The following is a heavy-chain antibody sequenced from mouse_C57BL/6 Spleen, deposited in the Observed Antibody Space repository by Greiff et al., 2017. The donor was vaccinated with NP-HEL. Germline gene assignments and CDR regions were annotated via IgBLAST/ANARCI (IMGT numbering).Heavy chain of an antibody. CDR1: GYTFTSYW. J-gene: IGHJ4*01. V-gene: IGHV1-69*01. Sequence: QVQLQQSGAELVMPGASVKLSCKASGYTFTSYWMHWVKQRPGQGLEWIGEIDPSDSYTNYNQKFKGKSTLTVDKSSSTAYMQLSSLTSEDSAVYYCARGATVVARDYAMDYWGQGTSVTVSS. CDR2: IDPSDSYT. CDR3: ARGATVVARDYAMDY. D-gene: IGHD1-1*01.